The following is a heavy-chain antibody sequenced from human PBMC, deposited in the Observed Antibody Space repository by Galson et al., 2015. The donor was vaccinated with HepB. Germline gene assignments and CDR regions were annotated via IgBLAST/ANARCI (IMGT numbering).Heavy chain of an antibody. Sequence: SLRLSCAASGFTFSSYSMNWVRQAPGKGLEWVSSISSSSSYIYYADSVKGRFTISRDNAKNSLYLQMNSLRAEDTAVYYCASGTTSTLNWFDPWGQGTLVTVSS. CDR1: GFTFSSYS. V-gene: IGHV3-21*01. J-gene: IGHJ5*02. D-gene: IGHD1-7*01. CDR2: ISSSSSYI. CDR3: ASGTTSTLNWFDP.